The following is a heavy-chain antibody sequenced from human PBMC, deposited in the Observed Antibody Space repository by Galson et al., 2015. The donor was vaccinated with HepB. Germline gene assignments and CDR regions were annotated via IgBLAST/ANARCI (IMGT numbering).Heavy chain of an antibody. Sequence: TLSLTCTVSGGSISSGDYYWSWIRQHPGKGLEWIGYIYHSGSAYYNPSLTSRVTLSVDTSKNQFTLKLSSVTAADTAVYYCARDLRPGGYYYYMDVWGKGTTVTVSS. V-gene: IGHV4-31*03. J-gene: IGHJ6*03. CDR1: GGSISSGDYY. D-gene: IGHD4-23*01. CDR2: IYHSGSA. CDR3: ARDLRPGGYYYYMDV.